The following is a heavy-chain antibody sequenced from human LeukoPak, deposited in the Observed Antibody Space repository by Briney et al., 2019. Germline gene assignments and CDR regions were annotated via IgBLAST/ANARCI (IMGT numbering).Heavy chain of an antibody. J-gene: IGHJ6*03. D-gene: IGHD2-2*01. V-gene: IGHV1-69*13. Sequence: SVKVSCKASGGTFSSYAISWVRQAPGQGLEWMGGIIPNCGTANYAQKFQGRVTITADESTSTAYMELSSLRSEDTAVYYCARGSYVEYGLYYYYYMDVWGKGTTVTVSS. CDR2: IIPNCGTA. CDR3: ARGSYVEYGLYYYYYMDV. CDR1: GGTFSSYA.